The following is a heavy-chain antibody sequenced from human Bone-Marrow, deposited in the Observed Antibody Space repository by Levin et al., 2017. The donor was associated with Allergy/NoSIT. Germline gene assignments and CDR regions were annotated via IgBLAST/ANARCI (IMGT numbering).Heavy chain of an antibody. CDR2: IRSTGGAT. D-gene: IGHD6-19*01. CDR3: AKFLGYNSGWYSQ. Sequence: GESLKISCAASGFTFSSYAMSWVRQAPGKGLEWVSTIRSTGGATYYADSVKGRFTISRDNSNDTLYLRMNSLRADDTAVYFCAKFLGYNSGWYSQWGQGTLVTVSS. V-gene: IGHV3-23*01. J-gene: IGHJ4*02. CDR1: GFTFSSYA.